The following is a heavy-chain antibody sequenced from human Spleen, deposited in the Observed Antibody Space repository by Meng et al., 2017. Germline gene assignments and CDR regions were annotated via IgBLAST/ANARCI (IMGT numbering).Heavy chain of an antibody. D-gene: IGHD4-11*01. CDR1: GGSFSGYY. Sequence: QVQLQQWGAGLLKPSETLSLTCAVYGGSFSGYYWIWIRQPPGKGLEWIGEINHSGSTNYNPSLKSRATISVDTSQNNLSLKLSSVTAADSAVYYCARGPTTMAHDFDYWGQGTLVTVAS. CDR3: ARGPTTMAHDFDY. V-gene: IGHV4-34*01. J-gene: IGHJ4*02. CDR2: INHSGST.